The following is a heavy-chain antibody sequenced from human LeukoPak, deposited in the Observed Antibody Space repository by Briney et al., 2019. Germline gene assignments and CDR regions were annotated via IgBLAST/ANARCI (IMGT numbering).Heavy chain of an antibody. CDR3: AKGSSGWPFDY. J-gene: IGHJ4*02. CDR1: GFTFSSYA. D-gene: IGHD6-19*01. CDR2: VSGSGGST. Sequence: GGSLRLSCAASGFTFSSYAMSWVRQAPGKGLEWVSAVSGSGGSTDYADSVKGRFTISRDNSKNTRYLQMNSLSAEDTAVYYCAKGSSGWPFDYWGQGTLVTVSS. V-gene: IGHV3-23*01.